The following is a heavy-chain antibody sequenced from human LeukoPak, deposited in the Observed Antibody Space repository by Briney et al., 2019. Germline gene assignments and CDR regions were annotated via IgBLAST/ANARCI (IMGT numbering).Heavy chain of an antibody. CDR2: ISTDGSQT. D-gene: IGHD2/OR15-2a*01. CDR3: VSFYEAY. J-gene: IGHJ4*02. Sequence: GGSLRLSCEASGFTFSNYWMHWVRQAPGKGLMWVSQISTDGSQTFYADSVKGRFTISRDNAKNTLFLQMDSLRPEDTAVYYCVSFYEAYWGRGTLVTVSS. CDR1: GFTFSNYW. V-gene: IGHV3-74*01.